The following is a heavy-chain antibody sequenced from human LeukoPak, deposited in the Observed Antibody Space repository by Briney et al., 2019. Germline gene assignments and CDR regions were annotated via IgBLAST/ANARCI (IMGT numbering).Heavy chain of an antibody. CDR2: INSDGSST. CDR1: GFTFSSYW. D-gene: IGHD3-3*01. J-gene: IGHJ5*02. V-gene: IGHV3-74*01. Sequence: GGSLRLSCAASGFTFSSYWMHWVRQAPGKGLVWVSRINSDGSSTSYADSVKGRFTISRDNAKNTLYLQMNSLRAEGTAVYYCAREVGLYYDFWSGHFWFDPWGQGTLVTVSS. CDR3: AREVGLYYDFWSGHFWFDP.